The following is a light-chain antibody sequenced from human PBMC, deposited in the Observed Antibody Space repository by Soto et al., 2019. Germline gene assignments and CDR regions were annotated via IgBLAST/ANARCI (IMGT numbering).Light chain of an antibody. CDR3: QQSYSTPRGMHT. CDR2: AAS. CDR1: QSISTY. V-gene: IGKV1-39*01. J-gene: IGKJ2*01. Sequence: DIQMTQSPSSLSASVGDRVTITCRASQSISTYLNWYQQKPGKAPKVLIYAASSLQSGVPSRFSGSGSGTDFTLTISSLQPEEFATYYCQQSYSTPRGMHTFGQGTKLEIK.